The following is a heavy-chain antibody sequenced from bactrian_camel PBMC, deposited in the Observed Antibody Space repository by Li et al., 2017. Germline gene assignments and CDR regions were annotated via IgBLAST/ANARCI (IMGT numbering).Heavy chain of an antibody. V-gene: IGHV3S1*01. D-gene: IGHD2*01. CDR3: AAEGAPGTYCSGGTCRGQCFGF. Sequence: QLVESGGGLVQPGGSLRLSCAASGFIFSNYWMYWVRQAPGKGREWVASIDSGGSTTYYADSVKGRFTTSRDNAKNTAYLQLNSLKPEDTAVYYCAAEGAPGTYCSGGTCRGQCFGFWGRGTQVTVS. CDR1: GFIFSNYW. CDR2: IDSGGSTT. J-gene: IGHJ6*01.